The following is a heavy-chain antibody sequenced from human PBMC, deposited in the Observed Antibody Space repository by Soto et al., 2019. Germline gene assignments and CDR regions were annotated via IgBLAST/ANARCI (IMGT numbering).Heavy chain of an antibody. Sequence: QVHLVESGGGLAKPGGSLRLSCAASGFTFSDYYMSWIRQAPGKGLEWVSYISSSGSTIYYADSVKGRITTTRDNGKNTLYLQMNSQRAEDTTVYYCARDQWDYLWGSDREDFCFDYWGQGTLVTVSS. CDR3: ARDQWDYLWGSDREDFCFDY. CDR2: ISSSGSTI. D-gene: IGHD3-16*02. V-gene: IGHV3-11*01. J-gene: IGHJ4*02. CDR1: GFTFSDYY.